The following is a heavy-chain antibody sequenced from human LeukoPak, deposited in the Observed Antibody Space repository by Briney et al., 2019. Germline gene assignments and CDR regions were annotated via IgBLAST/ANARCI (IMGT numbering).Heavy chain of an antibody. D-gene: IGHD5-12*01. Sequence: ASVKVSCKASGYTFTGYYMHWVRQAPGQGLEWMGWINPNSGGTNYAQKLQGRVTMTTDTSTSTAYMELRSLRSDDTAVYYCARVVSGYDPSDYMDVWGKGTTVTISS. CDR2: INPNSGGT. CDR3: ARVVSGYDPSDYMDV. V-gene: IGHV1-2*02. CDR1: GYTFTGYY. J-gene: IGHJ6*03.